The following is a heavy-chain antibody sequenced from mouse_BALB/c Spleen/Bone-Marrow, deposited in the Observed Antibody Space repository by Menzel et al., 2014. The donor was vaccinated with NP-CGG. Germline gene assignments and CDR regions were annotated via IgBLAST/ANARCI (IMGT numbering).Heavy chain of an antibody. CDR2: ISYDGSN. V-gene: IGHV3-6*02. D-gene: IGHD2-1*01. J-gene: IGHJ4*01. CDR3: ARYGNYNAMDY. Sequence: EVKLQESGPGLVKPSQSLSLTCSVTGYSITSGYYWNLIRQFPGNKLEWMGYISYDGSNNYNPSLKNRVSITRDTSKNQFFLKLNSVTTEDTATYYCARYGNYNAMDYWGQGTSVTVSS. CDR1: GYSITSGYY.